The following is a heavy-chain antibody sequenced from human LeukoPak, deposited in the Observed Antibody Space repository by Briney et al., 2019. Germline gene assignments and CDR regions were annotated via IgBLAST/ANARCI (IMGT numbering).Heavy chain of an antibody. V-gene: IGHV3-23*01. CDR3: AGTTDIRSTDY. J-gene: IGHJ4*02. Sequence: GGSLRLSCAASGFTFSSYAMSWVCQAPGKGLERVSAISAYGGSTYYADSVKGRFTISRDNSENTLYLRMNSLRAEDTAVYYCAGTTDIRSTDYWGQGTLVTVSS. D-gene: IGHD3-3*01. CDR2: ISAYGGST. CDR1: GFTFSSYA.